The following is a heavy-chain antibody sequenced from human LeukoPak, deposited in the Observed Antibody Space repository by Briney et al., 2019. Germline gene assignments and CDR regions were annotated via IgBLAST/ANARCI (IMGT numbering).Heavy chain of an antibody. D-gene: IGHD4-23*01. J-gene: IGHJ2*01. CDR3: ARTDYGGNSAFRGYGYFDL. CDR2: IRYDGSNK. V-gene: IGHV3-30*02. CDR1: GFTFSSYG. Sequence: GGSLRLSCAASGFTFSSYGMHWVRQAPGKGLEWVAFIRYDGSNKYYADSVKGRFTISRDNSKNTLYLQMNSLRAEDTAVYYCARTDYGGNSAFRGYGYFDLWGRGTLVTVSS.